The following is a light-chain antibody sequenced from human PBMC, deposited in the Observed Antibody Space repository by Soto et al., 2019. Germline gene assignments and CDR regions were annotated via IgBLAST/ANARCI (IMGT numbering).Light chain of an antibody. CDR3: SSYTSSSTPV. Sequence: QSALTQPASVSGSPGQSITISCTGTSSDVGGYNYVSWYQQHPGKAPKLMIYDVSNRPSGVSNRFSGPKSGNTASLTISGLQAEDEADYYCSSYTSSSTPVFGGGTKVTVL. CDR1: SSDVGGYNY. CDR2: DVS. J-gene: IGLJ2*01. V-gene: IGLV2-14*01.